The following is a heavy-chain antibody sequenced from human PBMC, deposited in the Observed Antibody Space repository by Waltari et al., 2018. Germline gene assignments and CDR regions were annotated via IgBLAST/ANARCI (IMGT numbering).Heavy chain of an antibody. CDR3: TTGTALNRNVNSGYYSDY. Sequence: VQLEESGGGLVKPGGSLRLSCVGSGFTFNNAWMSWVRQAPGRGLGWVGRIKSKTDGGTADYAAPVKGRFTISRDDSKNTLFLQMSSLTTDDTAIYYCTTGTALNRNVNSGYYSDYWGQGTLVTVSS. J-gene: IGHJ4*02. D-gene: IGHD1-20*01. CDR2: IKSKTDGGTA. CDR1: GFTFNNAW. V-gene: IGHV3-15*01.